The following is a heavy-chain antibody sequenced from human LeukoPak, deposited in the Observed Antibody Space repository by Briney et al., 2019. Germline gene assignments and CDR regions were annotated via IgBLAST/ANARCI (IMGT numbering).Heavy chain of an antibody. Sequence: GESLKISCKGSGYSFTSYWIGWVRQMPGKGLEWMGIIYPGDSDTRYSPSFQGQVTISADKSISTAYLQWSSLKASDTAMYYCARYSSSWYPYNWFDPRGQGTLVTVSS. V-gene: IGHV5-51*01. CDR1: GYSFTSYW. CDR2: IYPGDSDT. D-gene: IGHD6-13*01. CDR3: ARYSSSWYPYNWFDP. J-gene: IGHJ5*02.